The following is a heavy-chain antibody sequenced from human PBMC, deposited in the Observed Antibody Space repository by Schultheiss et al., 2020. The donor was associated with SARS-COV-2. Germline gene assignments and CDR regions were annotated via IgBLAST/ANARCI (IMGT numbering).Heavy chain of an antibody. D-gene: IGHD1-26*01. Sequence: GGSLRLSCAASGFTFDDYAMHWVRQAPGKGLEWVAVISYDGSNKYYADSVKGRFTISRDNSKNTLYLQMNSLRAGDTAVYYCARDSRPYIGNYPGDYWGQGILVTVSS. J-gene: IGHJ4*02. V-gene: IGHV3-30-3*01. CDR3: ARDSRPYIGNYPGDY. CDR1: GFTFDDYA. CDR2: ISYDGSNK.